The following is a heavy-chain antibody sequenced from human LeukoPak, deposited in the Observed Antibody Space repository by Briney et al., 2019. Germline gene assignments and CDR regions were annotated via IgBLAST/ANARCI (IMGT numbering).Heavy chain of an antibody. J-gene: IGHJ3*02. V-gene: IGHV3-21*01. CDR1: GFTFSSYS. CDR3: ARDWSGWYIVGAFDI. Sequence: GGSLRLSCAASGFTFSSYSMNWVRQAPGKGLEWVSSISSSSSYIYYADSAKGRFTISRDNAKNSLYLQMNGLRAEDTAVYYCARDWSGWYIVGAFDIWGQGTMVTVSS. D-gene: IGHD6-19*01. CDR2: ISSSSSYI.